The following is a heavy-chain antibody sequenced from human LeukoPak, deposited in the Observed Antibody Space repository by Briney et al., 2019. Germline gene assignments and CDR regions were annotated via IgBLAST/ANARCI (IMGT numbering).Heavy chain of an antibody. Sequence: GGSLRLSCAASGFTFSSYSMNWVRQAPGKGLEWVSAISGSGGSTYYADSVKGRFTISRDNSKNTLYLQMNSLRAEDTAVYYCAKAATVTTTRGGSDYWGQGTLVTVSS. J-gene: IGHJ4*02. CDR3: AKAATVTTTRGGSDY. CDR2: ISGSGGST. V-gene: IGHV3-23*01. D-gene: IGHD4-17*01. CDR1: GFTFSSYS.